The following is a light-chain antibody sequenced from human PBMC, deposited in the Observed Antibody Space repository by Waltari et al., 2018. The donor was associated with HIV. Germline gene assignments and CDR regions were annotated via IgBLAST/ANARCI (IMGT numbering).Light chain of an antibody. V-gene: IGKV3-20*01. J-gene: IGKJ2*01. Sequence: ETVLTQSPGPLSLSPGERATHSCSASRSVSSYYLTWYQQSPGQAPRLLIYAASTRATVIPDRFSGSGSGTDFTLTISRLEPEDFAVYYCQQYGTSPYTFGQGTKVEI. CDR1: RSVSSYY. CDR3: QQYGTSPYT. CDR2: AAS.